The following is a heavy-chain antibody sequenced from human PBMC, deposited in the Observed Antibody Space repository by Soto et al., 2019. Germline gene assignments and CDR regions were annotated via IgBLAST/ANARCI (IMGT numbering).Heavy chain of an antibody. CDR3: ARDSYDFWSGYLTGGGMDV. Sequence: QVQLVESGGGVVQPGRSLRLSCAASGFTFSSYAMHWVRQAPGKGLEWVAIISYDGSNKYYADSVKGRFTISRDNSKNTLYLQMNSLRAEDTAVYYCARDSYDFWSGYLTGGGMDVWGQGTTVTVSS. CDR2: ISYDGSNK. CDR1: GFTFSSYA. J-gene: IGHJ6*02. D-gene: IGHD3-3*01. V-gene: IGHV3-30-3*01.